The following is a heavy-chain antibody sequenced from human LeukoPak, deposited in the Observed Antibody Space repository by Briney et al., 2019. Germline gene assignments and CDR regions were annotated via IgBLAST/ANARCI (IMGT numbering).Heavy chain of an antibody. CDR3: ARVGTVKRPYYFDY. CDR1: GGSISSYY. CDR2: IYYSGST. Sequence: SETLSLTCTVSGGSISSYYWSWIRQPPGKGLEWIGYIYYSGSTNYNPSLKSRVTISVDTSKNQFSLKLSSVTAADTAVYYCARVGTVKRPYYFDYWGQGTLVTVSS. D-gene: IGHD1-1*01. V-gene: IGHV4-59*01. J-gene: IGHJ4*02.